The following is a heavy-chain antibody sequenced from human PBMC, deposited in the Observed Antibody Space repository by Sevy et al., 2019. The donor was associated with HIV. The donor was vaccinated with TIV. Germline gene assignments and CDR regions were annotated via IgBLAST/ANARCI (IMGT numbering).Heavy chain of an antibody. D-gene: IGHD3-3*01. J-gene: IGHJ4*01. Sequence: GGSLRLSCAASRFNFRTYSMNWVRQAPGKGLEWLSSITDDSRYIYYSDSVKGRFTISRANAKNLLFLQMNNLRVEDTAIYYCARDFTIFGVVSGIDYWGHGNLVTVSS. CDR3: ARDFTIFGVVSGIDY. CDR1: RFNFRTYS. V-gene: IGHV3-21*04. CDR2: ITDDSRYI.